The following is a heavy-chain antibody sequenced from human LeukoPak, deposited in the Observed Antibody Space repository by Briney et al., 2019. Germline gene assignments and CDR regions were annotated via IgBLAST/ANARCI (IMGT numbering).Heavy chain of an antibody. CDR3: ARGRNSDYYDFWSGTSGRVFDY. J-gene: IGHJ4*02. CDR2: IYYSGST. V-gene: IGHV4-61*01. Sequence: KPSETLSLTCTVSGGSVSSGSYYWSWIRQPPGKGLEWIGYIYYSGSTNCNPSLKSRVTISVDTSKNQFSLKLSSVTAADTAVYYCARGRNSDYYDFWSGTSGRVFDYWGQGTLVTVSS. CDR1: GGSVSSGSYY. D-gene: IGHD3-3*01.